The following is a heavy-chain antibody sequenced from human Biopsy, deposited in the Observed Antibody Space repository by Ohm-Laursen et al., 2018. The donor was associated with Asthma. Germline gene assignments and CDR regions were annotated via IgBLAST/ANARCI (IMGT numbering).Heavy chain of an antibody. CDR2: ISYDGTTK. Sequence: SLRLSCSASGFTFSEFVMHWVRQAPGKGLEWVAVISYDGTTKYYADSVKGRFTISRDNSKNTLYLQMSSLRVEDTAVYYCAKEARSYGDNVAGMDVWGQGTAVNVSS. D-gene: IGHD4-17*01. CDR3: AKEARSYGDNVAGMDV. J-gene: IGHJ6*02. CDR1: GFTFSEFV. V-gene: IGHV3-30*18.